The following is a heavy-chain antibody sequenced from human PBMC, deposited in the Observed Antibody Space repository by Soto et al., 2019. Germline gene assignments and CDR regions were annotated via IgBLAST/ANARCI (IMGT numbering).Heavy chain of an antibody. D-gene: IGHD1-1*01. CDR1: GGTFSTSA. Sequence: QVQLVQSGAEVKKPGSSVKVSCKASGGTFSTSAISWVRQGPGQGLDWVGGIMPVFPTPDYAQSFQGRGPIPADESTTTAYLELTRLRADDTAVYYCARGRDRLQLGGNYCYILHVWGQGPAITVSS. V-gene: IGHV1-69*12. J-gene: IGHJ6*02. CDR3: ARGRDRLQLGGNYCYILHV. CDR2: IMPVFPTP.